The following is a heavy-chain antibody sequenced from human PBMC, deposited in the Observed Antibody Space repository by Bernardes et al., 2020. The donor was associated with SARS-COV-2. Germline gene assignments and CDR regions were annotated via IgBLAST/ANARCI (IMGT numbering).Heavy chain of an antibody. CDR1: GYTFTGYY. D-gene: IGHD3-10*01. Sequence: ASVEVSCKASGYTFTGYYMHWVRQAPGQGLEWMGWINPNSGGTNYAQKFQGRVTMTRDTSISTAYMELSRLRSDDTAVYYCARDGGSRLGELFFNMDVWGKGTTVTVSS. CDR2: INPNSGGT. CDR3: ARDGGSRLGELFFNMDV. V-gene: IGHV1-2*02. J-gene: IGHJ6*03.